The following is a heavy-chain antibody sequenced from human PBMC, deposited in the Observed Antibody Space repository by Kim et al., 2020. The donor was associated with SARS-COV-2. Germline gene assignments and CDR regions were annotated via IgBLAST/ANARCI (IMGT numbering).Heavy chain of an antibody. Sequence: GGSLRLSCAASGFTFSSYSMNWVRQAPGKGLEWVSSISSSSSYIYYADSVKGRFTISRDNAKNSLYLQMNSLRAEDTAVYYCARGDLWFGEGPDWYFDLWGRGTLVTVSS. J-gene: IGHJ2*01. CDR1: GFTFSSYS. V-gene: IGHV3-21*01. CDR3: ARGDLWFGEGPDWYFDL. D-gene: IGHD3-10*01. CDR2: ISSSSSYI.